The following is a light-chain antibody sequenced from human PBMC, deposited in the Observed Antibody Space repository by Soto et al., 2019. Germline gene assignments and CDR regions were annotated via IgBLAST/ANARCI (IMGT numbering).Light chain of an antibody. CDR1: QGIRND. J-gene: IGKJ1*01. CDR3: LQHSTSPLT. V-gene: IGKV1-17*01. Sequence: DLQMTQFPSSLSASVGDRVSITCRARQGIRNDLAWYQQKPGKAPKRLSYAAASLQSGVPSRFNGSGSGTECTLATSILQPEDFASFYCLQHSTSPLTFGQGTKVEIK. CDR2: AAA.